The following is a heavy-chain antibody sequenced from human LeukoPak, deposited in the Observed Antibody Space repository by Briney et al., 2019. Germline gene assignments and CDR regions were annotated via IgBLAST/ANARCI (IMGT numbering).Heavy chain of an antibody. V-gene: IGHV3-23*01. CDR1: GFTFSSYA. CDR2: ISGSGGSA. CDR3: AKGPYSGSYFGRDY. Sequence: GGSLRLSCAASGFTFSSYAMTWVRQAPGKGLEWVSAISGSGGSAYYVDSVKGRFTISRDNSKNTLYLQMNSLRAEDTAVYYCAKGPYSGSYFGRDYWGQGTLVTVSS. D-gene: IGHD1-26*01. J-gene: IGHJ4*02.